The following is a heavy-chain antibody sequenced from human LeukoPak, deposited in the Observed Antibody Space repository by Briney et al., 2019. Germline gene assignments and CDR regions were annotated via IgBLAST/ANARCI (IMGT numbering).Heavy chain of an antibody. CDR2: ISWDGGST. V-gene: IGHV3-43*01. D-gene: IGHD6-25*01. CDR1: GFTFDDYT. Sequence: GGSLRLSCAASGFTFDDYTMHWVRQAPGKGLEWVSLISWDGGSTYYADSVKGRFTISRDNAKNSLYLQMNSLRAEDTAVYYCARDERDNSGNDYWGQGTLVTVSS. J-gene: IGHJ4*02. CDR3: ARDERDNSGNDY.